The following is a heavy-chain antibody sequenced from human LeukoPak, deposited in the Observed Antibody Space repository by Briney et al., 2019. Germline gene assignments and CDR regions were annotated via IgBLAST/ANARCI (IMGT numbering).Heavy chain of an antibody. V-gene: IGHV3-48*01. CDR3: ANHLACGSTSCPPFDD. J-gene: IGHJ4*02. D-gene: IGHD2-2*01. CDR2: ISSSSSTI. CDR1: GFTFSTYS. Sequence: GGSLRLSCAASGFTFSTYSMNWVRQAPGKGLEWVSSISSSSSTIYYADFVKGRFTISRDNAKNSLYLQMNSLRAEDTAVYYCANHLACGSTSCPPFDDWGQGTLVTVSS.